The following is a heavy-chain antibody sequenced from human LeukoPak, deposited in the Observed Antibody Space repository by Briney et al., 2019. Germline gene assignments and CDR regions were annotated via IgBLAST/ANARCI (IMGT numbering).Heavy chain of an antibody. V-gene: IGHV4-39*01. CDR2: IYYSGST. J-gene: IGHJ4*02. CDR1: GGSISSSSYY. CDR3: ARLSTSSSQFDY. Sequence: SETLSLTCTVSGGSISSSSYYWGWIRQPPGKGLEWIGSIYYSGSTYYNPSLKSRVTISVDTSKNQFSLKLGSVTAADTAVYYCARLSTSSSQFDYWGQGTLVTVSS. D-gene: IGHD6-6*01.